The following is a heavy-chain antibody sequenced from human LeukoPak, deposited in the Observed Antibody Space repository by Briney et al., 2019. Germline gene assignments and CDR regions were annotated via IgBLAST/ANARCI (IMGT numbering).Heavy chain of an antibody. V-gene: IGHV3-74*01. CDR3: AKDIAAAGSVDY. CDR1: GFTFSSYW. D-gene: IGHD6-13*01. J-gene: IGHJ4*02. Sequence: GGSLRLSCAASGFTFSSYWMHWVRQAPGKGLVWVSRINSDGSSTSYADSVKGRFTISRDNSKNTLYLQMNSLRPEDTAVYYCAKDIAAAGSVDYWGQGTLVTVSS. CDR2: INSDGSST.